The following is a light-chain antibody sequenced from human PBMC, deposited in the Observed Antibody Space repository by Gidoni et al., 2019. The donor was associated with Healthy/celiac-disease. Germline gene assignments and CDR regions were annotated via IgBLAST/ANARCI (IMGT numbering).Light chain of an antibody. J-gene: IGKJ4*01. CDR3: QQRSNWPPIT. Sequence: EIVLPQSPATLSLSPGERATLSCRASQSVSSYLAWYQQKPGQAPRLLIYDASNRATGIPARFSGSGSGTDFTLTISSLEPEDFAVYYCQQRSNWPPITFXGXTKVEIK. CDR2: DAS. CDR1: QSVSSY. V-gene: IGKV3-11*01.